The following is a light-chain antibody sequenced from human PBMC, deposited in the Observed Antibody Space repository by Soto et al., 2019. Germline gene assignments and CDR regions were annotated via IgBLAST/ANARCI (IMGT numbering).Light chain of an antibody. V-gene: IGLV2-14*01. CDR2: DVS. CDR3: SSSTSSSTLYV. J-gene: IGLJ1*01. Sequence: QSVLTQPASVSGSPGQAITISCTGTSSDVGGYNYVSWYQQHPGKAPKLMIYDVSNRPSGVSNRFSGSKSGNTASLTISGLQAEDEADYDCSSSTSSSTLYVFGTGTKVTVL. CDR1: SSDVGGYNY.